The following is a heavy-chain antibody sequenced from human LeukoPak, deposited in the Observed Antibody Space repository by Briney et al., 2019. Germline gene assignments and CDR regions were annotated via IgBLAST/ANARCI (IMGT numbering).Heavy chain of an antibody. CDR2: ISYDGSNK. CDR3: AREGVAYAFDI. CDR1: GFTFRSYA. V-gene: IGHV3-30-3*01. Sequence: QSGGSLRLSCAASGFTFRSYAMHWVRQAPGKGLEWVAVISYDGSNKYYADSVKGRFTISRDNSKNTLYLQMNSLRAEDTAVYYCAREGVAYAFDIWGQGTMVTVSS. D-gene: IGHD5-12*01. J-gene: IGHJ3*02.